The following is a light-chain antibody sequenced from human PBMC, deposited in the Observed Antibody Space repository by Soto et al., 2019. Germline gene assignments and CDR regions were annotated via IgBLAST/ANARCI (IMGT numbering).Light chain of an antibody. V-gene: IGLV2-14*01. Sequence: QSALTQPASVSGSPGQSITISCTGTSSDVGGYNYVSWYQQHPGKAPKLMIYDVSNRPSGGSNRCSGSKSGNTASLTISGLQAEDEADYYCSSYTSSSTLAVVFGGGTKLTVL. J-gene: IGLJ2*01. CDR2: DVS. CDR1: SSDVGGYNY. CDR3: SSYTSSSTLAVV.